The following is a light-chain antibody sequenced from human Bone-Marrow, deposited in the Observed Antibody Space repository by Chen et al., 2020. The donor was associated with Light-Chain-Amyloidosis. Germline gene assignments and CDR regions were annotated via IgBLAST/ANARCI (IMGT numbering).Light chain of an antibody. V-gene: IGLV3-21*02. J-gene: IGLJ3*02. CDR2: DDS. Sequence: SYVLTQPSSLSVAPGQTATIACGGNNIGSTSVHWYQQTPVQAPLLVVYDDSDRPSGIPERLSGSNSGNTATLTISRVEAGDEADYYCQVWDRSSDRPLFGGGTKLTVL. CDR3: QVWDRSSDRPL. CDR1: NIGSTS.